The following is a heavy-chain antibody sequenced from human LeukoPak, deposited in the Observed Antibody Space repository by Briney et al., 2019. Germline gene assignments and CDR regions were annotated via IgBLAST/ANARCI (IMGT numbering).Heavy chain of an antibody. CDR1: GYSFNNYD. J-gene: IGHJ3*02. Sequence: ASVKVSCKASGYSFNNYDINWVRQATGQGLEWMGWMNPNSGDTGYAQKFQGRVTITRNTSISTAYMELSSLRSEDTAVYYCARYNWNQDFDIWGQGTMVTVSS. D-gene: IGHD1-20*01. CDR3: ARYNWNQDFDI. V-gene: IGHV1-8*03. CDR2: MNPNSGDT.